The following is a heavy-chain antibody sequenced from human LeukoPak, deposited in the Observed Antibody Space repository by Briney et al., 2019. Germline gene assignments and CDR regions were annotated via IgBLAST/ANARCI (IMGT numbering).Heavy chain of an antibody. CDR3: ARRFWLQGFDY. V-gene: IGHV4-39*01. CDR1: GGSISSSSYY. CDR2: IYYSGST. J-gene: IGHJ4*02. D-gene: IGHD5-24*01. Sequence: SETLSLTCTVSGGSISSSSYYWGWIRQPPGKGLEWIGSIYYSGSTYYNPSLKSRVTISVDTSKNQFSLKLSSVTAADTAVYYRARRFWLQGFDYWGQGTLVTVSS.